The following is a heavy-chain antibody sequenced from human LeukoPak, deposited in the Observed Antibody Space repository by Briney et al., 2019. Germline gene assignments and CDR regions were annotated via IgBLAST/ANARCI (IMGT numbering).Heavy chain of an antibody. J-gene: IGHJ4*02. Sequence: GGSLRLSCAASGFTFSSYSMNWVRQAPGKGLEWVSSISSSSSTIYYADSVKGRFTISRDNAKNSLYLQMNSLRAEDTAVYYCARVPDYWGQGTLVTVSS. CDR1: GFTFSSYS. CDR3: ARVPDY. V-gene: IGHV3-48*04. CDR2: ISSSSSTI.